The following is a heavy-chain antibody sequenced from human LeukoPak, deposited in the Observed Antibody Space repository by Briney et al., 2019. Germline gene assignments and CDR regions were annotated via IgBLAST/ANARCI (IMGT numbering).Heavy chain of an antibody. CDR1: RYSFTSYW. D-gene: IGHD2-2*02. V-gene: IGHV5-51*01. CDR2: IYPGDSDT. CDR3: ARLGGDCSSTSCYSFDYYYYYMDV. J-gene: IGHJ6*03. Sequence: GESLKISCKGSRYSFTSYWIGWVRQMPGKGLEWMGIIYPGDSDTSYSPSFQGQVTISADKSISTAYLQWSSLKASDTAMYYCARLGGDCSSTSCYSFDYYYYYMDVWGKGTTVTVSS.